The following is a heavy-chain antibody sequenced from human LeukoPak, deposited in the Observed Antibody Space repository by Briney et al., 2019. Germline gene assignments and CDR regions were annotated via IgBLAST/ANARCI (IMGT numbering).Heavy chain of an antibody. D-gene: IGHD3-3*01. Sequence: GGSLRLSCAASGFTFSNYWMTWVRQAPGKGLEWVADIKQDGSEKLYVKSVRGRFTISRDNAEMSLFLQMNSLRAEDTAVYYCARDNGVVHGVYYMDVWGKGTTVTVS. CDR2: IKQDGSEK. CDR3: ARDNGVVHGVYYMDV. J-gene: IGHJ6*03. V-gene: IGHV3-7*01. CDR1: GFTFSNYW.